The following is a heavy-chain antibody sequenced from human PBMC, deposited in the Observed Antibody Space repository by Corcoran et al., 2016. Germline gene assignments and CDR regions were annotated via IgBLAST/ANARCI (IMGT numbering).Heavy chain of an antibody. Sequence: QVQLVQSGAEVKKPGSSVKVSCKASGGTFSSYAISWVRQAPGQGLEWMGGIIPIFGTANYAQKFQGRVTITADKSTSTAYMELSSLRSEDTAVYYCARGQEGTVAGKGYYYYYGMDVWGQGTTVTVSS. J-gene: IGHJ6*02. V-gene: IGHV1-69*06. CDR3: ARGQEGTVAGKGYYYYYGMDV. D-gene: IGHD6-19*01. CDR1: GGTFSSYA. CDR2: IIPIFGTA.